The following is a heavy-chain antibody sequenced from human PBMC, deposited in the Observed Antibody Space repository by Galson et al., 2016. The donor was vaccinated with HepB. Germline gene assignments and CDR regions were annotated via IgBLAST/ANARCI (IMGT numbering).Heavy chain of an antibody. CDR3: ARHDYGDSPADY. V-gene: IGHV5-51*01. J-gene: IGHJ4*02. CDR2: IYPGDSDT. CDR1: GYRFTIYW. D-gene: IGHD4-17*01. Sequence: QSGAEVKKPGESLRISCKGSGYRFTIYWIGWVRQMPGKGLEWMGSIYPGDSDTKYGPSFQGLVTISADRSINTAYLQWSSLKASDTAMYYCARHDYGDSPADYWGQGTPVTVSS.